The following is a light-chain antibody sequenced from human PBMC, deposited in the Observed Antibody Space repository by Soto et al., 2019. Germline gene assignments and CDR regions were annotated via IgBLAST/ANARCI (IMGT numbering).Light chain of an antibody. CDR2: ATT. Sequence: IVLTQSPATLSLSPGERATRSCRASQSVSSYLAWYQQKTGQGPRLLIFATTTRATGIPARFSGSGSGTDFTLTISSLEPEDFAVYYCQQRTHWPPYAFGQGTRLEIK. CDR1: QSVSSY. V-gene: IGKV3-11*01. J-gene: IGKJ2*01. CDR3: QQRTHWPPYA.